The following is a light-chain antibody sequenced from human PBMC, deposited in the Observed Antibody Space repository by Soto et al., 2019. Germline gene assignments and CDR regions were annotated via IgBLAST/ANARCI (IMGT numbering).Light chain of an antibody. V-gene: IGKV1-5*01. CDR1: QSISSW. J-gene: IGKJ1*01. CDR2: DAS. Sequence: DLQMTQSPSTLSASVGDRVTITCRASQSISSWLAWYQQKPGKAPKLLIYDASSLESGVPSRFSGSGSGTEFTLTISSLQPDDFATYYCQQYNSYSWTFGQGNKVEIK. CDR3: QQYNSYSWT.